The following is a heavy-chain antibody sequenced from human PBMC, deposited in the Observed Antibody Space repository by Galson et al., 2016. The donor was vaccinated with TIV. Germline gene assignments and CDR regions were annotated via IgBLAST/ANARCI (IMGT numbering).Heavy chain of an antibody. Sequence: SLRLSCAVSGFSFTDYYMNWIRQAPGKGLEWVSYISNGGSITYYADFVKGRFTISRDNAKNSLFLHMSRLRAEDTGVYYCARAVTMRVADYYYGMDVWGQGTAVTVSS. D-gene: IGHD3-22*01. J-gene: IGHJ6*02. CDR1: GFSFTDYY. CDR3: ARAVTMRVADYYYGMDV. CDR2: ISNGGSIT. V-gene: IGHV3-11*04.